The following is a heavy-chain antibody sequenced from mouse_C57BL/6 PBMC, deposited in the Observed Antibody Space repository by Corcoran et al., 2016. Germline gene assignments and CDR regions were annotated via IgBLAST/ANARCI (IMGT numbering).Heavy chain of an antibody. J-gene: IGHJ3*01. CDR2: IHPNNGGT. CDR3: ARGGVDDGYPAWVAY. Sequence: EVQLQQSGPELVKPGASVKIPCKASGYTFTDYNMDWVKQSHGKSLEWIGDIHPNNGGTIYNQKFTGKATLTVDKSSSTAYMELRSLTSEDTAVDYCARGGVDDGYPAWVAYWGQGTLVTVSA. V-gene: IGHV1-18*01. D-gene: IGHD2-3*01. CDR1: GYTFTDYN.